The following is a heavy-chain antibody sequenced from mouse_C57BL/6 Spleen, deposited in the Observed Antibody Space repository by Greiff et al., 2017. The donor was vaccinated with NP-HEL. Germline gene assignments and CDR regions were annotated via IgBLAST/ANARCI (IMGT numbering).Heavy chain of an antibody. V-gene: IGHV1-82*01. J-gene: IGHJ4*01. CDR1: GYAFSSSW. Sequence: QVQLKQSGPELVKPGASVKISCKASGYAFSSSWMNWVKQRPGKGLEWIGRIYPGDGDTNYNGKFKGKATLTADKSSSTAYMQLSSLTSEDSAVYFCARFDVYYAMDYWGQGTSVTVSS. CDR3: ARFDVYYAMDY. CDR2: IYPGDGDT.